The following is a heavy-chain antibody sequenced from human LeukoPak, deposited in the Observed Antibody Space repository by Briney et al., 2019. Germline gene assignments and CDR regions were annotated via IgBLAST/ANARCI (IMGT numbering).Heavy chain of an antibody. CDR3: ARDRSSYGFTDDY. Sequence: ASVKVSCKASGYTFTRYYMHWVRQAPGQGLEWTGIINPSGGSTSYAQKFQGRVTMTRDMSTSTVYMELSSLRSEDTAVYYCARDRSSYGFTDDYWGQGTLVTVSS. D-gene: IGHD1-26*01. CDR1: GYTFTRYY. CDR2: INPSGGST. V-gene: IGHV1-46*01. J-gene: IGHJ4*02.